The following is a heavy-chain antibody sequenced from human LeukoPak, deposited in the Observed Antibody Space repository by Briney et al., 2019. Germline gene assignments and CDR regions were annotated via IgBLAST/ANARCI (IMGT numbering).Heavy chain of an antibody. V-gene: IGHV4-34*01. CDR3: ARRAGAPDFDV. Sequence: SETLSLTCTVSGGPFVGYYWSWIRQPPGKGLEWIGEITHSGGGNYNPSLKSRVTISVDSSQNRFSLKVLSVTAADTAVYYCARRAGAPDFDVWGLGTVVSVSS. CDR1: GGPFVGYY. D-gene: IGHD4-17*01. CDR2: ITHSGGG. J-gene: IGHJ4*02.